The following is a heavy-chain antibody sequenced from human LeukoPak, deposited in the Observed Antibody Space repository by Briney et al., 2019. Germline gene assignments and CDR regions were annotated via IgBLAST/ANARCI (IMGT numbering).Heavy chain of an antibody. CDR3: ARGSDCSGGSCYSYWYFDL. CDR2: INSDGSST. CDR1: AFTFSSYW. J-gene: IGHJ2*01. V-gene: IGHV3-74*01. D-gene: IGHD2-15*01. Sequence: PGGSLRLSCAASAFTFSSYWMHWVRQAPGKGLVWVSRINSDGSSTSYADSVKGRFTISRDNAKNTLYLQMNSLRAEDTAMYYSARGSDCSGGSCYSYWYFDLWGRGTLVTVSS.